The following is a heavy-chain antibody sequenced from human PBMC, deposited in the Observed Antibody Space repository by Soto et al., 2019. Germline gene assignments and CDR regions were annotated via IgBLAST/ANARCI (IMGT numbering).Heavy chain of an antibody. J-gene: IGHJ4*02. CDR3: AADPYCGGDCYFDX. Sequence: ASVKVSCKASEFTFFTSAIQWVRQARGQRLEWMGWIVVGSGNTNYAQKFHERVTISRDMSTNTAYMELTSLRSEDTAVYYCAADPYCGGDCYFDXWGQGTMVTV. V-gene: IGHV1-58*02. CDR2: IVVGSGNT. D-gene: IGHD2-21*02. CDR1: EFTFFTSA.